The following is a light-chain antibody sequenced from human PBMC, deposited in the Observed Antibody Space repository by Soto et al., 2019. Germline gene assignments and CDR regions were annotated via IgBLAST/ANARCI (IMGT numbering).Light chain of an antibody. Sequence: QSVLTQPPSVSGAPGQRVTISCTGSSSNIGTDYDVHWYQQLPGTAPKLLIYGNSNRPSGVPDRFSGSKSGTSASLAITGLQDEDEADYYCQSYDSSLSASVFGAGTKLTVL. CDR1: SSNIGTDYD. CDR3: QSYDSSLSASV. J-gene: IGLJ1*01. V-gene: IGLV1-40*01. CDR2: GNS.